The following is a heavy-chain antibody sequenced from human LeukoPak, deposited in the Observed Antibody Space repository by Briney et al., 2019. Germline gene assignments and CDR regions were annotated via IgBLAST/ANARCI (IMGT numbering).Heavy chain of an antibody. CDR1: GFTFSSYA. Sequence: GRSLRLSCAASGFTFSSYAMSWVRQAPGKGLERVSAISGSRGSTYYADSVKGRFTISRDNSKNTLYLQMNSLRAEDTAVYYCATALGYSSSWYGDWFDPWGQGTLVTVSS. J-gene: IGHJ5*02. V-gene: IGHV3-23*01. CDR2: ISGSRGST. D-gene: IGHD6-13*01. CDR3: ATALGYSSSWYGDWFDP.